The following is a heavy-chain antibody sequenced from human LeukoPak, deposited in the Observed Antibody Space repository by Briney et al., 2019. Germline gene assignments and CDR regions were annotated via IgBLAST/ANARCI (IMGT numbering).Heavy chain of an antibody. D-gene: IGHD2-15*01. J-gene: IGHJ4*02. V-gene: IGHV3-23*01. CDR1: GFTFSSYA. CDR2: ISGSGGST. CDR3: AKGPYCSGGSCYSPLGLFDY. Sequence: GGSLRLSCAASGFTFSSYAMSWVRQAPGKGLEGVSAISGSGGSTYYADSVKGRFNISRDNSKNTLYLQMNSLRAEDTAVYYCAKGPYCSGGSCYSPLGLFDYWGQGTLVTVSS.